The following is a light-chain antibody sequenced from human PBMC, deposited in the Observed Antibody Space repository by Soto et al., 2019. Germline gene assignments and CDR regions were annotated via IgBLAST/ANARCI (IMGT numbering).Light chain of an antibody. V-gene: IGKV3-20*01. J-gene: IGKJ3*01. CDR1: QSVSSNY. CDR3: QQSGTSPFT. Sequence: EIVLTQSPGTLSLSPGERATLSCRASQSVSSNYLAWYQQKPGQAPRLLIYLASIRATGIPDRFSGSGSGTDFTLTISRLEPEDFVVYYCQQSGTSPFTFGPGTKVDIK. CDR2: LAS.